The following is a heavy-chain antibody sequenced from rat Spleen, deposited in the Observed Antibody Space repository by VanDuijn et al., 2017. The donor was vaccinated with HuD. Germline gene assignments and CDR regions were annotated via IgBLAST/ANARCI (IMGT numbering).Heavy chain of an antibody. CDR3: ARRYDFDF. V-gene: IGHV5S13*01. J-gene: IGHJ2*01. D-gene: IGHD2-1*01. Sequence: EVHLVESGGGLAQPGRSLKLSCAGSGFIFSDYYMAWVRQAPTKGLEWVASISTGGGNTYYRDSVKGRFTISRDNAKNTQYLQMDSLRSEDTATYYCARRYDFDFWGQGVMVTVSS. CDR2: ISTGGGNT. CDR1: GFIFSDYY.